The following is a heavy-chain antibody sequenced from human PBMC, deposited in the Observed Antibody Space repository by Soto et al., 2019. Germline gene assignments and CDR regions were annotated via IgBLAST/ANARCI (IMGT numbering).Heavy chain of an antibody. J-gene: IGHJ4*02. CDR1: GGSLRSYW. CDR2: TYYTGST. V-gene: IGHV4-59*01. D-gene: IGHD3-10*01. Sequence: QVQLQESGPGLVKPSETLSLTCTVSGGSLRSYWWSWIRQPPGKGLEWVGYTYYTGSTSYNPSLKSRVTRSLDASKNQFSLKLSSVTAADTAVYYCARWPGASGTYHYFFDYWGPGTLVPVST. CDR3: ARWPGASGTYHYFFDY.